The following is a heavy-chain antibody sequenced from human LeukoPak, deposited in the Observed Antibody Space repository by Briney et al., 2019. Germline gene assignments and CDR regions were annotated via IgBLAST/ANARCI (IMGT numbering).Heavy chain of an antibody. V-gene: IGHV1-18*01. CDR1: GYTFTSYG. J-gene: IGHJ4*02. Sequence: ASVKVSCKASGYTFTSYGISWVRQAPGQGLEWIGWISAYNGNTNYAQKLQGRVTMTTDTSTSTAYMELRSLRSDDTAVYYCARAEVGATAVDYWGQGTLVTVSS. CDR3: ARAEVGATAVDY. CDR2: ISAYNGNT. D-gene: IGHD1-26*01.